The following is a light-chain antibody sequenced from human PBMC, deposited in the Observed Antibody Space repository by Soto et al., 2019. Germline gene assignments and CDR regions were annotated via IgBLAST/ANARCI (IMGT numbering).Light chain of an antibody. CDR2: TNS. V-gene: IGLV1-40*01. CDR1: SSKIGAGYD. Sequence: QSVLTQPPSVSGAPGQGVTISCAGTSSKIGAGYDLHWYQRVPGTAPKLLIYTNSNRPSGVPDRFSGSKSGTSASLAITGLQAADEADYYCQSYDSSLSALVFGGGTKLTVL. CDR3: QSYDSSLSALV. J-gene: IGLJ3*02.